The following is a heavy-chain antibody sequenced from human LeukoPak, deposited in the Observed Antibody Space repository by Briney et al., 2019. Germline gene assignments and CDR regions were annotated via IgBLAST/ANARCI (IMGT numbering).Heavy chain of an antibody. CDR1: GFTFSYYG. Sequence: GGSLRLSCVASGFTFSYYGMKGVRLAPGKGLEWVAVISYDGSNQYYVDSMKGRFTISRDNSKNTLYLQMHSLRAEDTAVYYCARDLVLERRYYHYYYYMDVWGKGTTVTVSS. CDR3: ARDLVLERRYYHYYYYMDV. D-gene: IGHD1-1*01. V-gene: IGHV3-30*03. J-gene: IGHJ6*03. CDR2: ISYDGSNQ.